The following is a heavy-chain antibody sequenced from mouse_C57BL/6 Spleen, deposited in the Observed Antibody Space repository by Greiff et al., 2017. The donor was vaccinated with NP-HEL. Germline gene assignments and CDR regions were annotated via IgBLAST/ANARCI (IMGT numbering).Heavy chain of an antibody. CDR1: GFTFSDYG. V-gene: IGHV5-17*01. CDR2: ISSGSSTI. D-gene: IGHD2-3*01. Sequence: DVKLVESGGGLVKPGGSLKLSCAASGFTFSDYGMHWVRQAPEKGLEWVAYISSGSSTIYYADTVKGRFTISRDNAKNTLFLQMTSLRSEDTAMYYCAGWSFDYWGQGTTLTVSS. CDR3: AGWSFDY. J-gene: IGHJ2*01.